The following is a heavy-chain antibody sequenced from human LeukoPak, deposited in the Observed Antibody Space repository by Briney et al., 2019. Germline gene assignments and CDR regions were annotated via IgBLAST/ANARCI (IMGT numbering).Heavy chain of an antibody. J-gene: IGHJ3*02. CDR2: IYSGGST. CDR3: ARDIGTYAFDI. CDR1: GFTVSSNY. Sequence: GGSLRLSCAASGFTVSSNYMSWVRQAPWKGLEWVSVIYSGGSTYYADSVKGRFTISRDNSKNTLYLQVNSLRAEDTAVYYCARDIGTYAFDIWGQGTMVTVSS. D-gene: IGHD1-1*01. V-gene: IGHV3-53*01.